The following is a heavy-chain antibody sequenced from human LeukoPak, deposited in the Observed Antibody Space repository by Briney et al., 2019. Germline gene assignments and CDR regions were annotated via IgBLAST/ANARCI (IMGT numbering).Heavy chain of an antibody. CDR3: ARDLYYGSTGWFDP. J-gene: IGHJ5*02. Sequence: PSETLSLTCTVSGGSISSYYWSWLRQPPGKGLEWIGYIYYSGSTNYNPSLKSRVTISVDTSKNQFSLKLSSVTAADTAVYYCARDLYYGSTGWFDPWGQGTLVTVSS. CDR1: GGSISSYY. V-gene: IGHV4-59*01. D-gene: IGHD3-10*01. CDR2: IYYSGST.